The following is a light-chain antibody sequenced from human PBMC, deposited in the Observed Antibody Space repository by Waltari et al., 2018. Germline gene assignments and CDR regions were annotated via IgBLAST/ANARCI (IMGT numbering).Light chain of an antibody. J-gene: IGKJ1*01. CDR3: QHYVRLPAT. Sequence: IVLTRSPATISLSPGERATLSCRASQSVGSTLAWYQQKPVQPPRLLIYGASSRATVVPDCFSRSRSGTELSLTNGRLGREYFAVYYWQHYVRLPATFGQVTKVEIK. CDR1: QSVGST. V-gene: IGKV3-20*01. CDR2: GAS.